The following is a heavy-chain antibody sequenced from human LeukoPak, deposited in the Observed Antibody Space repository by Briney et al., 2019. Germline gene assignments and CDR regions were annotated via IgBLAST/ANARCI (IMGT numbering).Heavy chain of an antibody. CDR3: ATIKADEQLVRGYYYYYYYMDV. J-gene: IGHJ6*03. CDR2: ISDSGGST. Sequence: GGSLMLSCAASGFTFSNYGMRWVRQAPGKGVEWVSGISDSGGSTKHAVSVKGGFSSSRDKSKHTGYLQMNSLRAEDTAVYYCATIKADEQLVRGYYYYYYYMDVWGKGTTVTVSS. CDR1: GFTFSNYG. D-gene: IGHD6-6*01. V-gene: IGHV3-23*01.